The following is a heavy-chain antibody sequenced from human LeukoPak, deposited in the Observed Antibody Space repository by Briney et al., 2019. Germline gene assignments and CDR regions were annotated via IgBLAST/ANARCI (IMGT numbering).Heavy chain of an antibody. CDR1: GDTFTSYI. V-gene: IGHV1-69*04. D-gene: IGHD3-22*01. CDR2: IIPVVSIS. Sequence: SVKVSCKASGDTFTSYIITWVRQAPGQGLEWMGRIIPVVSISNYAQKFQGRVTITADKSTSTAYMEVNSLTSEDTAVYFCARENPRSYGSGGYHLGTFDFWGQGTLVTVSS. CDR3: ARENPRSYGSGGYHLGTFDF. J-gene: IGHJ4*02.